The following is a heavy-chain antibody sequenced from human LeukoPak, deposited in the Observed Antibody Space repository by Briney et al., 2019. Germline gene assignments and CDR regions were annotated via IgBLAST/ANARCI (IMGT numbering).Heavy chain of an antibody. Sequence: SETLSLTCTVSGYSISSGYYWGWIRQSPGKGLELIGSIYHSGTTYYNPSLKSRVTISVDTSKNQFSLKLSSVTAADTAVYYCARTDYFDSSGYKYYFDYWGPGTLVTVSS. D-gene: IGHD3-22*01. CDR3: ARTDYFDSSGYKYYFDY. V-gene: IGHV4-38-2*02. J-gene: IGHJ4*02. CDR2: IYHSGTT. CDR1: GYSISSGYY.